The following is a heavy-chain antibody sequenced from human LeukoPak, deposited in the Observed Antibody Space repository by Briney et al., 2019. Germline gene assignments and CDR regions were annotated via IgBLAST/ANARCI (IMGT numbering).Heavy chain of an antibody. J-gene: IGHJ4*02. Sequence: SETLSLTCTVSGVSIGSHYWSWIRQSPGKGLEWIGCVYNSGTTVYNPSLTGRVTISVDTSKNQYSLNLRSVTAADAAVYYRARDAYWGQGILVTVSS. CDR2: VYNSGTT. V-gene: IGHV4-59*11. CDR1: GVSIGSHY. CDR3: ARDAY.